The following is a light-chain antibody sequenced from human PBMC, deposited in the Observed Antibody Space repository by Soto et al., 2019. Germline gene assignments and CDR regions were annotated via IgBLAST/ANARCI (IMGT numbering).Light chain of an antibody. V-gene: IGLV2-18*02. CDR2: EVS. J-gene: IGLJ2*01. Sequence: QSALTQPPSVSGSPGQSVTISCTGTSSDVGFYNRVSWYQQPPGAAPKLMIYEVSNLASVVPDRFSGSKSGDTASLTISGLQAEDEADYYCSSYTNSETRIFGGGTKLTVL. CDR3: SSYTNSETRI. CDR1: SSDVGFYNR.